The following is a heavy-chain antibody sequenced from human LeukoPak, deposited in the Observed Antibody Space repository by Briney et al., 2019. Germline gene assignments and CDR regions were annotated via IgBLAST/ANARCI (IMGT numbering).Heavy chain of an antibody. D-gene: IGHD3-10*01. J-gene: IGHJ6*03. CDR1: GFSFSSHD. CDR3: ARVSSKATVRGLITKKNYYYYYMDV. V-gene: IGHV3-21*01. CDR2: ITGSSTSI. Sequence: GGSLRLSCATSGFSFSSHDMNWVRQAPGKGLEWVSSITGSSTSIEYADSVKGRFAISRDNAKNSLFLQMDSLRAEDTAVYYCARVSSKATVRGLITKKNYYYYYMDVWGKGTTVTISS.